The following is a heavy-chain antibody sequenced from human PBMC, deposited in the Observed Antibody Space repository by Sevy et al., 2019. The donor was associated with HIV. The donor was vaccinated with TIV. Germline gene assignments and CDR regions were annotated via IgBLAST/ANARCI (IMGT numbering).Heavy chain of an antibody. V-gene: IGHV1-69*13. CDR1: GGTFSSYA. D-gene: IGHD3-10*01. J-gene: IGHJ5*02. Sequence: ASVKVSCKASGGTFSSYAISWVRQAPGQGLEWMGGIIPIFGTANYAQKFQGRVTITADESTSTAYMELSSLRSEDTAVYYCAARRRGSGSYGRFDPWGQGTLVTVSS. CDR2: IIPIFGTA. CDR3: AARRRGSGSYGRFDP.